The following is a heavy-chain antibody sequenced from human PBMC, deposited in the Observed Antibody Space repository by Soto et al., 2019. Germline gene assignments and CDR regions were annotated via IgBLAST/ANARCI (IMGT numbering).Heavy chain of an antibody. CDR1: GGTFSSYT. D-gene: IGHD2-15*01. V-gene: IGHV1-69*02. Sequence: SVKVSCKASGGTFSSYTISWVRQAPGQGLEWMGRIIPILGIANYAQKFQGRVTITADKSTSTAYMELSSLRSEDTAVYYCARGGYCSGGNRYLFDYWGQGTLVTVSS. J-gene: IGHJ4*02. CDR3: ARGGYCSGGNRYLFDY. CDR2: IIPILGIA.